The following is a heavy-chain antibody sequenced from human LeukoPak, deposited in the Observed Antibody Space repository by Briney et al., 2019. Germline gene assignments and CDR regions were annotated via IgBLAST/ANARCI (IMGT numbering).Heavy chain of an antibody. Sequence: SETLSLSCNVSGYSISSGYYWGWIRQPPGKGLEWIGSIYYSGSIYYSGSTDYNPSLKGRVIISVDTSKNQFSLKLSSVTAADTAVYYCVREAGYCSGGSCYSIDYWGQGTLVTVSS. J-gene: IGHJ4*02. CDR2: IYYSGST. CDR3: VREAGYCSGGSCYSIDY. V-gene: IGHV4-38-2*02. CDR1: GYSISSGYY. D-gene: IGHD2-15*01.